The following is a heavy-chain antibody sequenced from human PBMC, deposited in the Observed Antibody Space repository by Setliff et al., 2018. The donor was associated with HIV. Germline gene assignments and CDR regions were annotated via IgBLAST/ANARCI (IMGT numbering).Heavy chain of an antibody. J-gene: IGHJ4*02. V-gene: IGHV4-61*02. Sequence: PSETLSLTCTVSGVSINSGNYYWGWIRQPAGKRLEWIGRIYSSGNTNYNPSLKSRVTISADASKNQFSLKLRSVTAADTAVYHCARRGGITTTVQGPPPFDFWGPGTLVTVSS. D-gene: IGHD3-22*01. CDR1: GVSINSGNYY. CDR2: IYSSGNT. CDR3: ARRGGITTTVQGPPPFDF.